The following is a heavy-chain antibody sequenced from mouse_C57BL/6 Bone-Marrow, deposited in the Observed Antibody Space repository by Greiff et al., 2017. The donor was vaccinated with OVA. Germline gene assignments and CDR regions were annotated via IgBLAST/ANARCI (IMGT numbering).Heavy chain of an antibody. CDR2: IDPENGDT. Sequence: EVQLQQSGAELVRPGASVKLSCTASGFNIKDDYMHWVKQRPEQGLEWIGWIDPENGDTEYASKFQGKATITADTSSNTAYLQLSSLTSGDTAVYYCTTTYYGNFAWFAYWGQGTLVTVSA. J-gene: IGHJ3*01. V-gene: IGHV14-4*01. CDR3: TTTYYGNFAWFAY. CDR1: GFNIKDDY. D-gene: IGHD2-10*01.